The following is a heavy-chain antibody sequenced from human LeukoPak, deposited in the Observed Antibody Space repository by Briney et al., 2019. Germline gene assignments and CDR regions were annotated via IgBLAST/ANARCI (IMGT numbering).Heavy chain of an antibody. Sequence: GGSLRLSCAASGLTVRGSYMTWVRQGPGKGLEWVSVIYSDGNTYYADSVRGRFTISRDNSKNTMYLQMNSLRVEDTAIYYCTRVLYSGSYLSLDIWGQGTMVTVSS. CDR3: TRVLYSGSYLSLDI. J-gene: IGHJ3*02. CDR1: GLTVRGSY. CDR2: IYSDGNT. V-gene: IGHV3-66*01. D-gene: IGHD1-26*01.